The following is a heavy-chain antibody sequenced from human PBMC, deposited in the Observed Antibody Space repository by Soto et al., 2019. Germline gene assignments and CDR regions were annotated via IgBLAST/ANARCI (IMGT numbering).Heavy chain of an antibody. D-gene: IGHD3-22*01. CDR1: GGSISSGGYY. V-gene: IGHV4-31*03. J-gene: IGHJ5*02. Sequence: SETLSLTCTVSGGSISSGGYYWSWIRQHPGKGLEWIGYIYYSGSTYYNPSLKSRVTISVDTSKNQFSLKLSSVTAADTAVYYCARVVPLTYYYDSSGYPVYNWFDPWGQGTLVTVSS. CDR3: ARVVPLTYYYDSSGYPVYNWFDP. CDR2: IYYSGST.